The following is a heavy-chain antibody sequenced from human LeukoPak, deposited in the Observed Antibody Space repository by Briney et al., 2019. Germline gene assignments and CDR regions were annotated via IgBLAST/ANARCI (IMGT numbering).Heavy chain of an antibody. CDR3: AKGVPDY. CDR1: GYTFTAYY. D-gene: IGHD3-10*01. J-gene: IGHJ4*02. CDR2: INPNSGGT. V-gene: IGHV1-2*02. Sequence: ASVKVSCKTSGYTFTAYYMHWVRQAPGQGLEWMGWINPNSGGTNYAQRFQGRVTMTRDTSISTAYMELSSLRSDDTAVYYCAKGVPDYWGQGTLVTVSS.